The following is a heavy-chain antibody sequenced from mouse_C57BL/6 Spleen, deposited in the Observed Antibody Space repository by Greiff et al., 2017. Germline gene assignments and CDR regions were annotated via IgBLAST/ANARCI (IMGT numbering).Heavy chain of an antibody. J-gene: IGHJ2*01. V-gene: IGHV1-80*01. CDR2: IYPGDGDT. CDR3: ARSRFFYYFDY. Sequence: VQLQQSGAELVKPGASVKISCKASGYAFSSYWMNWVKQRPGKGLEWIGQIYPGDGDTNYNGKFKGKATLTADKSSSTAYMPLSSLTSEDSAVYFCARSRFFYYFDYWGQGTTLTVAS. CDR1: GYAFSSYW.